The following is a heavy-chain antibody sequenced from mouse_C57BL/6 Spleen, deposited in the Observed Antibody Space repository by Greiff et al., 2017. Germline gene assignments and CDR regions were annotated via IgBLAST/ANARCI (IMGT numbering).Heavy chain of an antibody. J-gene: IGHJ4*01. CDR2: IWTGGGT. Sequence: VQRVESGPGLVAPSQSLSITCTVSGFSLTSYAISWVRQPPGKGLEWLGVIWTGGGTNYNSALKSRLSISKDNSKSQVFLKMNSLQTDDTARYYCARETTVVATDYAMDYWGQGTSVTVSS. CDR1: GFSLTSYA. D-gene: IGHD1-1*01. V-gene: IGHV2-9-1*01. CDR3: ARETTVVATDYAMDY.